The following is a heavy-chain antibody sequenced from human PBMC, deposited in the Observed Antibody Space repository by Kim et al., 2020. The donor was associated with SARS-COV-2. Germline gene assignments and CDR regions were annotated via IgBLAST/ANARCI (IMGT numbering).Heavy chain of an antibody. CDR1: GGSFSGYY. Sequence: SETLSLTCAVYGGSFSGYYWSWIRQPPGKGLEWIGEINHSGSTNYNPSLKRRVTISVDTSKNQFSLKLSSVTAADTAVYYCARGGWPVRFYYYYGMDVWGQGTTVTVSS. D-gene: IGHD3-10*02. CDR2: INHSGST. V-gene: IGHV4-34*01. CDR3: ARGGWPVRFYYYYGMDV. J-gene: IGHJ6*02.